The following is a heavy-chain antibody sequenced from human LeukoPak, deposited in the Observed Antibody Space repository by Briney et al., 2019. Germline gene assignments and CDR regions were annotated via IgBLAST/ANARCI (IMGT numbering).Heavy chain of an antibody. J-gene: IGHJ6*03. V-gene: IGHV3-30-3*01. D-gene: IGHD6-6*01. Sequence: GGSLRLSCAASGFTFSSYAMHWVRQAPGKGLEWVAVISYDGSNKYYADSVKGRFTISRDNSKNTLYLQMNSLRAEDTAVYYCAREGSSSSEGLRAYYYYYMDVWGKGTTVTVSS. CDR1: GFTFSSYA. CDR2: ISYDGSNK. CDR3: AREGSSSSEGLRAYYYYYMDV.